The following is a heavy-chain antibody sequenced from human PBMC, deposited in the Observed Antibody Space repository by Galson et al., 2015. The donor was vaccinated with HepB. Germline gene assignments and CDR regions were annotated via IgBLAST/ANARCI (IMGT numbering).Heavy chain of an antibody. Sequence: SLRLSCAASGFTFSSYSMNWDRQAPGKGLEWVSSISSSSSYIYYADSVKGRFTISRDNAKNSLYLQMNSPRAEDTAVYYCARDGCSSTSCYHAYYYYGMDVWGQGTTVTVSS. D-gene: IGHD2-2*01. CDR2: ISSSSSYI. V-gene: IGHV3-21*01. CDR3: ARDGCSSTSCYHAYYYYGMDV. CDR1: GFTFSSYS. J-gene: IGHJ6*02.